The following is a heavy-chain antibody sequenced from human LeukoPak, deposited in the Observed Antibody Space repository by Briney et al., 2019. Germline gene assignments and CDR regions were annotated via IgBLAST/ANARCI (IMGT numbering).Heavy chain of an antibody. CDR1: GGSISSYY. CDR3: ARDGVAGGFDY. V-gene: IGHV4-59*01. D-gene: IGHD6-19*01. Sequence: SETLSLTCTVSGGSISSYYWNWIRQAPGKGLERIGYTHYSGSTNHTSSLKSRVTIFVDTSKNQYSLKLSSVTAEDTAVYYCARDGVAGGFDYWGQGTLVTVSS. J-gene: IGHJ4*02. CDR2: THYSGST.